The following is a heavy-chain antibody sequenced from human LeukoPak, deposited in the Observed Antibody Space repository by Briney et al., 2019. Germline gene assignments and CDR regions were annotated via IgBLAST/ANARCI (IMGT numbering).Heavy chain of an antibody. Sequence: PSETLSLTCTVSGGSISSGSYYWSWIRQPAGKGLEWIGRIYTSGSTNYNPSLKSRVTISVDTSKNQFSLKLSSVTAADTAVYYCARTPIVVVPAAMAMGHAFDIWGQGTMVTVSS. CDR3: ARTPIVVVPAAMAMGHAFDI. CDR2: IYTSGST. J-gene: IGHJ3*02. CDR1: GGSISSGSYY. D-gene: IGHD2-2*01. V-gene: IGHV4-61*02.